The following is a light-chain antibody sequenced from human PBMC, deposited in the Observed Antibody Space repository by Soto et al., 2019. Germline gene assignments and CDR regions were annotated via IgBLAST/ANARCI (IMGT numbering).Light chain of an antibody. J-gene: IGKJ5*01. CDR3: QQYYSYPT. CDR2: AAS. V-gene: IGKV1-8*01. CDR1: QGISSY. Sequence: AIRMTQTPSSFSASTGDRVTITCRASQGISSYLAWYQQKPGKAPKLLIYAASTLQSGVPSRFSGSGSGTDFTLTISCLQSEDFATYYCQQYYSYPTFAQGTRLEI.